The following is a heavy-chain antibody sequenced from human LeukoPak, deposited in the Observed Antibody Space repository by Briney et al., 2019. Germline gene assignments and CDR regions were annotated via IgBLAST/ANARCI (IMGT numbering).Heavy chain of an antibody. CDR2: IYYSGST. CDR1: GGSISSSSYY. Sequence: PSETLSLTCTVSGGSISSSSYYWGWIRQPPGKGLGWIGSIYYSGSTYYNPSLKSRVTISVDTSKNQFSLKLSSVTAADTAVYYCARRGTGYPFDYWGQGTLVTVSS. D-gene: IGHD3/OR15-3a*01. CDR3: ARRGTGYPFDY. V-gene: IGHV4-39*01. J-gene: IGHJ4*02.